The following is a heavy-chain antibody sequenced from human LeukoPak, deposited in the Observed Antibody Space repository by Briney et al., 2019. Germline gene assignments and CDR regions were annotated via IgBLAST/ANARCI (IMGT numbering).Heavy chain of an antibody. Sequence: GGSLRLSCAASGFTFSHFWMSWVRQAPGKGLEWVAYIKKTGSETYYVDSVKGRFTITRDNTRSSLFLQMYSLRAEDTAVYYCARARYSSGWYDAFDIWGQGTMVTVSS. CDR1: GFTFSHFW. D-gene: IGHD6-19*01. CDR3: ARARYSSGWYDAFDI. CDR2: IKKTGSET. J-gene: IGHJ3*02. V-gene: IGHV3-7*01.